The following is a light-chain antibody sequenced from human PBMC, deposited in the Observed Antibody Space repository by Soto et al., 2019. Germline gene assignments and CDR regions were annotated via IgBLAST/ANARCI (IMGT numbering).Light chain of an antibody. Sequence: QSALTQPASVSGSLGQSITISCTGTRSDIGTYDLVSWYQQHPGKAPQLMIYDVTNRPSGVSNRFSGSKSGNTASLTISGLQCEDGADYYRPSYTTGSTVGIAGGTKRTFL. CDR2: DVT. CDR3: PSYTTGSTVG. CDR1: RSDIGTYDL. J-gene: IGLJ2*01. V-gene: IGLV2-14*03.